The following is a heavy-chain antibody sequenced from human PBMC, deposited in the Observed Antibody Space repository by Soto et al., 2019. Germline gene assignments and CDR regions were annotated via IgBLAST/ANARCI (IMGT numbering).Heavy chain of an antibody. CDR2: INHSVSN. Sequence: PSETLSLTCSVYGVSFIGGDCSWIRQPPGKGLEWIGEINHSVSNNYNPSLKSRVTISVDTSKNQFSLKLSSVTAAETAVYYCARVSSDYGGKFYDYWGQGTMVTVSS. D-gene: IGHD4-17*01. CDR3: ARVSSDYGGKFYDY. J-gene: IGHJ4*02. CDR1: GVSFIGGD. V-gene: IGHV4-34*01.